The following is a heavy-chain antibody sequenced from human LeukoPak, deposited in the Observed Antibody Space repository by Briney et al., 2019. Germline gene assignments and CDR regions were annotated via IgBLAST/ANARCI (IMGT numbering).Heavy chain of an antibody. V-gene: IGHV3-21*01. CDR3: ARDLGVIVHPSDY. J-gene: IGHJ4*02. CDR2: ITSINSYI. CDR1: GFTFSNYV. Sequence: PGGSLRLSCAASGFTFSNYVMIWVRQAPGKGLEWVSSITSINSYIYYADSVKGRFTISRDNAKNSLYLQMNGLRAEDTAVYYCARDLGVIVHPSDYWGQGTLVTVSS. D-gene: IGHD3-16*02.